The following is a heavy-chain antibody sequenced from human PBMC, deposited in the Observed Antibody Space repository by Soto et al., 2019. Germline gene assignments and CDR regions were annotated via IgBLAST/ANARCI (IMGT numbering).Heavy chain of an antibody. D-gene: IGHD6-13*01. CDR1: GYTFTSYG. CDR2: ISAYNGNT. Sequence: QVQLVQSGAEVKKPGASVKVSCKASGYTFTSYGISWVRQAPGQGLEWMGWISAYNGNTNYAQKLQGRVTMTTDTATSTAYRELRSLRSDDTAVYYCARARISAGSSWYKWWGQGTLVTVSS. V-gene: IGHV1-18*01. CDR3: ARARISAGSSWYKW. J-gene: IGHJ4*02.